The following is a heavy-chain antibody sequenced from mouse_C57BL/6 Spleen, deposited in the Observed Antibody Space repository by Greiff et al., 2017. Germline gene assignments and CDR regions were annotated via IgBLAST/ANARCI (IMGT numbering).Heavy chain of an antibody. CDR3: ARAGWYFDV. J-gene: IGHJ1*03. Sequence: VQLQQSGPELVKPGASVKLSCKASGYAFSSSWMNWVKQRPGKGLEWIGRIYPGDGDTNYNGKFKGKATLTADKSSSTAYMQLSSLTSEDSAVYFCARAGWYFDVWGKGTTVTVSS. V-gene: IGHV1-82*01. CDR1: GYAFSSSW. CDR2: IYPGDGDT.